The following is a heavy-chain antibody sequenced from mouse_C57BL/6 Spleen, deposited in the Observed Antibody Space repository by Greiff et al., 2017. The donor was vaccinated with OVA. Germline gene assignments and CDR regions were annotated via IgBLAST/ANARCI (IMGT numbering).Heavy chain of an antibody. V-gene: IGHV1-39*01. D-gene: IGHD1-1*01. CDR1: GYSFTDYN. Sequence: EVKLMESGPELVKPGASVKISCKASGYSFTDYNMNWVKQSNGKSLEWIGVINPNYGTTSYNQKFKGKATLTVDQSSSTAYMQLNSLTSEDSAVYYCARESYYYGSSLLYAMDYWGQGTSVTVSS. CDR2: INPNYGTT. J-gene: IGHJ4*01. CDR3: ARESYYYGSSLLYAMDY.